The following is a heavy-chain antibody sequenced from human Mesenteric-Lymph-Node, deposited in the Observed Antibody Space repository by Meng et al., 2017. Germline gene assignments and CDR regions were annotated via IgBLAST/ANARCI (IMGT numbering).Heavy chain of an antibody. CDR3: ARPVTTYYYYYGMDV. J-gene: IGHJ6*02. Sequence: SVKVSCKASGGTFSSYAISWVRQAPGQGLEWMGGIIPIFGTTNYAQRFQGRVTITADESTSTAYMELSSLRSEDTAVYYCARPVTTYYYYYGMDVWGQGTTVTVSS. CDR1: GGTFSSYA. CDR2: IIPIFGTT. D-gene: IGHD4-17*01. V-gene: IGHV1-69*13.